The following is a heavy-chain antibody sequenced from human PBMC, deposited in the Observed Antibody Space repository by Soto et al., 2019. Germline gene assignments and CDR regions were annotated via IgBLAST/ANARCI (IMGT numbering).Heavy chain of an antibody. CDR3: AHVRSGPGLEDYLAYYFGF. V-gene: IGHV2-5*02. CDR1: GFSLNTREVG. Sequence: QITLRESGPKLVKPTQTLTLTCTFAGFSLNTREVGVGWIRQPPGKALEWLALIFWDDDKRYSPSLKTRLTIAKDTSQSQVVLTMTNMDPVDTATYYGAHVRSGPGLEDYLAYYFGFWGPGPLVTVSS. D-gene: IGHD4-17*01. CDR2: IFWDDDK. J-gene: IGHJ4*02.